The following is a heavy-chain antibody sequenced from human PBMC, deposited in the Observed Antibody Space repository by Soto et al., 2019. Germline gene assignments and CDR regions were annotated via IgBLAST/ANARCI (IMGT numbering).Heavy chain of an antibody. CDR2: IYYSGST. V-gene: IGHV4-61*08. J-gene: IGHJ6*04. D-gene: IGHD3-10*01. CDR1: GGSVSSGDYF. CDR3: ARSPNYYYYGLDV. Sequence: SETLSLTCTVSGGSVSSGDYFWSWLRLSPGRRLEWIAYIYYSGSTNYNPSLKSRATISVDTSKSQVSLTLTSMTTADAALYYCARSPNYYYYGLDVWGKGTEGTVS.